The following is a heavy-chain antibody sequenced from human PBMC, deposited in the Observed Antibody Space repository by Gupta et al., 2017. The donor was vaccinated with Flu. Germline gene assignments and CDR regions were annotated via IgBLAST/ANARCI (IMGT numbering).Heavy chain of an antibody. D-gene: IGHD2-21*02. Sequence: VQLQESGPGLVKPSQTLSLTCTVSGGSISSGSYYWSWIRQPAGKGLEWIGRIYTSGSTNYNPSLKSRVTISVETSKNQFSLKLGSVTAADTAVYYCARWAPGRDDCGGDCYSFEMVDAFDIWGQGTMVTVSS. CDR3: ARWAPGRDDCGGDCYSFEMVDAFDI. V-gene: IGHV4-61*02. CDR2: IYTSGST. CDR1: GGSISSGSYY. J-gene: IGHJ3*02.